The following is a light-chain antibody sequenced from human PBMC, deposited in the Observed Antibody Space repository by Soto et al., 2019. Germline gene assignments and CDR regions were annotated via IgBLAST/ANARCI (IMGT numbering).Light chain of an antibody. V-gene: IGLV2-23*01. CDR1: SSDVGSYNL. CDR2: EGS. Sequence: QSALTQPASMSGSPGQSITISCTGTSSDVGSYNLVSWYQQHPGKPPKLMIYEGSERPSGVSDRFSGSKSGNTASLTISGLQAEDEADYFCCSYAGSSILVFGGGTKVTVL. J-gene: IGLJ3*02. CDR3: CSYAGSSILV.